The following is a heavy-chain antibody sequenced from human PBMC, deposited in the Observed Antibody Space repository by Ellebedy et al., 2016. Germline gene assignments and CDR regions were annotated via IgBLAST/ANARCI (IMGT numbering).Heavy chain of an antibody. CDR3: ARGGWGSTSWFDP. D-gene: IGHD3-16*01. V-gene: IGHV1-2*02. J-gene: IGHJ5*02. CDR1: GYTFTGYY. CDR2: INPNSGGT. Sequence: ASVKVSCXASGYTFTGYYMHWVRQAPGQGLEWMGWINPNSGGTNYAQKFQGRVTMTRDTSISTAYMELSRLRSDDTAVYYSARGGWGSTSWFDPWGQGTLVTVSS.